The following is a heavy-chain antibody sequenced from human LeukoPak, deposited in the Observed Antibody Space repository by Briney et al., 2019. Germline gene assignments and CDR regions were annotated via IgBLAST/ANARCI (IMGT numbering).Heavy chain of an antibody. V-gene: IGHV3-64D*09. J-gene: IGHJ4*02. CDR2: ISSDGIRT. D-gene: IGHD3-10*01. CDR3: ASASVSGSYYKGYFDY. Sequence: GGSLRLSCSASGFTFSNYDMHWVRQAPGKGLEYVSAISSDGIRTYYEDSVKGRFTISRENAENTLDLQMSSLRAADTAVYYCASASVSGSYYKGYFDYWGQGNVVTVSS. CDR1: GFTFSNYD.